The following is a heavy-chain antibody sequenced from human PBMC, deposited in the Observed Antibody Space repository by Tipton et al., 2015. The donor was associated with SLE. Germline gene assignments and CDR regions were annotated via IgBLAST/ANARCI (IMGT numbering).Heavy chain of an antibody. J-gene: IGHJ4*02. CDR2: SSEHGTIT. V-gene: IGHV3-74*01. CDR1: GFTFRSYW. Sequence: SLRLSCAASGFTFRSYWMHWIRQGRGKGPVLVARSSEHGTITSYEDSVKGRFTISRDNAKNILYLQMNNLRVAATALYYCARGIDPSSTRVSSFWGQGTLLSV. CDR3: ARGIDPSSTRVSSF. D-gene: IGHD6-13*01.